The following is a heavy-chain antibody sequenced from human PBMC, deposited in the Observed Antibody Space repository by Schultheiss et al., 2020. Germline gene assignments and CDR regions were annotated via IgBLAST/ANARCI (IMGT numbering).Heavy chain of an antibody. J-gene: IGHJ6*02. CDR3: ARVGRFLDREADYYYYGMDV. CDR1: GFTFSSYG. Sequence: GGSLRLSCAASGFTFSSYGMHWVRQAPGKGLEWVAVIWYDGSNKYYADSVKGRFTISRDNSKNTLYLQMNSLRAEDTAVYYCARVGRFLDREADYYYYGMDVWGQGTTVNGYS. V-gene: IGHV3-33*01. CDR2: IWYDGSNK. D-gene: IGHD3-3*01.